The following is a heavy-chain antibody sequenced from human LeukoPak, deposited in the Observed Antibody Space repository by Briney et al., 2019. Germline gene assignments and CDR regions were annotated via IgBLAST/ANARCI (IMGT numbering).Heavy chain of an antibody. CDR1: GGSISSYY. D-gene: IGHD5-12*01. J-gene: IGHJ3*02. CDR3: ARRLGGSIDAFDI. CDR2: IYYSGST. Sequence: SETLSLTCTVSGGSISSYYWSWIRQPPGKGLEWIGYIYYSGSTSYNPSLKSRISISVDTSNNQFSLKLSSVTAADTTGYFCARRLGGSIDAFDIWGQGTMVTVSS. V-gene: IGHV4-59*08.